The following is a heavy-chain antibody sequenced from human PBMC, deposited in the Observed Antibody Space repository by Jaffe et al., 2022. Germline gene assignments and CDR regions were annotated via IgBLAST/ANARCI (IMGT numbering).Heavy chain of an antibody. CDR1: GFTVSSNY. CDR3: ARAAQGSGYSYGLGAFDI. CDR2: IYSGGST. Sequence: EVQLVESGGGLVQPGGSLRLSCAASGFTVSSNYMSWVRQAPGKGLEWVSVIYSGGSTYYADSVKGRFTISRHNSKNTLYLQMNSLRAEDTAVYYCARAAQGSGYSYGLGAFDIWGQGTMVTVSS. D-gene: IGHD5-18*01. J-gene: IGHJ3*02. V-gene: IGHV3-53*04.